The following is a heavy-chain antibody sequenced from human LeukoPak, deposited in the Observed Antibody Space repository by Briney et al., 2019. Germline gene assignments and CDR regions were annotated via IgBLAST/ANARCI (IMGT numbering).Heavy chain of an antibody. J-gene: IGHJ4*02. D-gene: IGHD4-17*01. CDR2: INHSGST. V-gene: IGHV4-34*01. CDR1: GGSFSGYY. CDR3: ARGPATTVTQYYFDY. Sequence: SESLSLTCAVYGGSFSGYYWSWIRQPPGKGLEWIGEINHSGSTNYNPSLKSRVTISVDTSKNQFSLKLSSVTAADTAVYYCARGPATTVTQYYFDYWGQGTLVTVSS.